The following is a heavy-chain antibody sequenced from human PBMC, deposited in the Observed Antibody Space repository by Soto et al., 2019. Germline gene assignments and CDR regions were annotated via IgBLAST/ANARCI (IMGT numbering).Heavy chain of an antibody. CDR2: IIPILGIA. CDR1: GGTFSSYT. CDR3: ARDQAVCSGGSCYAAFDI. V-gene: IGHV1-69*08. Sequence: QVQLVQSGAEVKKPGSSVKVSCKASGGTFSSYTISWVRQAPGQGLEWMGRIIPILGIANYAQKFQGRVTMTADKSTSTAYMELSSLRSEDTAVYYCARDQAVCSGGSCYAAFDIWGQGTMVTVSS. J-gene: IGHJ3*02. D-gene: IGHD2-15*01.